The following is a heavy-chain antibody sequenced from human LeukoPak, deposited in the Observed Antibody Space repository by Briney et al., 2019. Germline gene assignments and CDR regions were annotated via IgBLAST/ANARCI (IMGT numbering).Heavy chain of an antibody. CDR2: IYYSGST. D-gene: IGHD3-3*01. J-gene: IGHJ6*03. Sequence: WETLSLTCTVSGGSISDYYWNWIRQPPGKGLEWIGYIYYSGSTTYNPSLKSRVTMSVDTAKNQFSLKLRSVTAADTAVYYCARGDFCSKSNCYLRPMDVWGKGTTVTVPS. CDR1: GGSISDYY. CDR3: ARGDFCSKSNCYLRPMDV. V-gene: IGHV4-59*01.